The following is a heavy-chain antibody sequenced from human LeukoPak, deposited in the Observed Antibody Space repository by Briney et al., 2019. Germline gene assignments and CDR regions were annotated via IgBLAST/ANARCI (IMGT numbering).Heavy chain of an antibody. CDR1: GGSIGSYY. Sequence: KASETLSLTCTVSGGSIGSYYWSWIRQAPGKGLEWIGYIYYIGSTNYNPSLKSRVTISVDTSKNQFSLKLSSVTAADTAVYYCAREGVVAATQFDYWGQGTLVTVSS. V-gene: IGHV4-59*12. CDR2: IYYIGST. CDR3: AREGVVAATQFDY. D-gene: IGHD2-15*01. J-gene: IGHJ4*02.